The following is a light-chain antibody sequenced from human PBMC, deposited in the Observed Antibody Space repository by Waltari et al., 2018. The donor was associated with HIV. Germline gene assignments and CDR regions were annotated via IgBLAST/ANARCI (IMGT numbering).Light chain of an antibody. CDR3: QQYGSSPRT. CDR2: GAS. CDR1: QSVNSSY. V-gene: IGKV3-20*01. Sequence: ETVLTQSPGTLSLSPGERATLPCRASQSVNSSYLAWYQQKPGQAPRLLIYGASSRATGIPDRFSGSGSGTDFTLTISRLEPEDFAVYYCQQYGSSPRTFGQGTKVEIK. J-gene: IGKJ1*01.